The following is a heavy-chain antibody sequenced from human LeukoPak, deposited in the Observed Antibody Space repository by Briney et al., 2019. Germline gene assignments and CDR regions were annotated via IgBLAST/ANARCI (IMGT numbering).Heavy chain of an antibody. D-gene: IGHD3-22*01. V-gene: IGHV4-39*01. CDR2: IYYSGRT. CDR1: SDSISSSNYY. J-gene: IGHJ1*01. CDR3: ARRRYYDSTGYLD. Sequence: SETLSLTCTVSSDSISSSNYYWGWVRQPPGKGLEWIEDIYYSGRTYYNSSLKSRLTLSVDTSRNQFSLKLSSVSASDTAAYYCARRRYYDSTGYLDWGQGTLVSVSP.